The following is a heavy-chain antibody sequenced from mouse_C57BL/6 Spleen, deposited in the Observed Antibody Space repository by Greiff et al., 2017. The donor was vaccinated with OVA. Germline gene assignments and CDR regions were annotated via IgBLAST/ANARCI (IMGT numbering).Heavy chain of an antibody. CDR2: IDPSDSYT. CDR3: AARGGTNFDY. V-gene: IGHV1-50*01. CDR1: GYTFTSYW. Sequence: QVHVKQSGAELVKPGASVKLSCKASGYTFTSYWMQWVKQRPGQGLEWIGEIDPSDSYTNYNQKFKGKATLTVDTSSSTAYMQLSSLTSEDSAVYYCAARGGTNFDYWGQGTTLTVSS. J-gene: IGHJ2*01. D-gene: IGHD4-1*01.